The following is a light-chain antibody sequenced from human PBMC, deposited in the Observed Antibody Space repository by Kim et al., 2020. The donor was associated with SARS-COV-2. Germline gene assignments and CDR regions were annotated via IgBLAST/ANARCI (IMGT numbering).Light chain of an antibody. CDR3: NSRDSSGNHPYYV. V-gene: IGLV3-19*01. J-gene: IGLJ1*01. CDR1: SLRSYY. CDR2: GKN. Sequence: SSELTQDPAVSVALGQTVRITCQGDSLRSYYASWYQQKPGQAPVLVIYGKNNRPSGIPDRFSGSSSGNTASLTITGAQAEGEADYYCNSRDSSGNHPYYV.